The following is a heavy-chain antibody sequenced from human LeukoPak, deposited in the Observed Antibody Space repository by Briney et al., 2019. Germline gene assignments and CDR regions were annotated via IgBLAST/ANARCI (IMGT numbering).Heavy chain of an antibody. CDR1: GGSFSGYY. CDR2: INHSGST. CDR3: ARFGAEYSSGWYGYYSYYMDV. D-gene: IGHD6-19*01. J-gene: IGHJ6*03. Sequence: SETLSLTCAVYGGSFSGYYWSWIRQPPGKGLEWIGEINHSGSTNYNPSLKSRVTISVDTSKNQFSLKLSSVTAADTAVYYCARFGAEYSSGWYGYYSYYMDVWGKGTTVTISS. V-gene: IGHV4-34*01.